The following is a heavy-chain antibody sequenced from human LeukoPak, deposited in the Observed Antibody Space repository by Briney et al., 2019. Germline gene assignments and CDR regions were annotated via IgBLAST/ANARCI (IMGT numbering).Heavy chain of an antibody. CDR1: GFIFRSHG. CDR2: ISPGGNTI. J-gene: IGHJ4*02. CDR3: ARVRGPTVTTMYVDY. Sequence: GGSLRLSCAGSGFIFRSHGMIWVRQAPGRGLEWVSYISPGGNTIYYADSMKGRFTVSRDDAKNSLSLHMNSLRAEDTAVYYCARVRGPTVTTMYVDYWGQGTLVTVSS. D-gene: IGHD4-17*01. V-gene: IGHV3-48*04.